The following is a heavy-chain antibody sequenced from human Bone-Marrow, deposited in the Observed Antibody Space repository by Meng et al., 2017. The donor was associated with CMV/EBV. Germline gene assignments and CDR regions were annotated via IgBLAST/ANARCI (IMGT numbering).Heavy chain of an antibody. D-gene: IGHD3-9*01. Sequence: SETLSLTCTVSGGSISSSSYYWGWIRQPPGKGLEWIGSIYYIGNTYYKPSLKSRVTISVDMSKNQFSLKLSSVTAADTAVYYCARGHRHYDILPGYSNPEYFQHWGQGTRVTVYS. CDR3: ARGHRHYDILPGYSNPEYFQH. CDR1: GGSISSSSYY. CDR2: IYYIGNT. V-gene: IGHV4-39*01. J-gene: IGHJ1*01.